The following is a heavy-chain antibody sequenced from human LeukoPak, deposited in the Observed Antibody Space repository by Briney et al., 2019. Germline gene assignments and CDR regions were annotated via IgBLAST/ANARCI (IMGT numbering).Heavy chain of an antibody. CDR3: AKRWLQTHLDY. CDR1: GFTFSNYW. CDR2: ISGSGGST. D-gene: IGHD5-24*01. Sequence: GGSLRLSCAASGFTFSNYWMHWVRQAPGKGLEWVSAISGSGGSTYYADSVKGRFTISRDNSKNTLYLQMNSLRAEDTAVYYCAKRWLQTHLDYWGQGTLVTVSS. V-gene: IGHV3-23*01. J-gene: IGHJ4*02.